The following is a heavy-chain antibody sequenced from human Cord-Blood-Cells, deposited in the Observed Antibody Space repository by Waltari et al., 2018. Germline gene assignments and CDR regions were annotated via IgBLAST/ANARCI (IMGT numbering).Heavy chain of an antibody. Sequence: QGLEWMGGIIPIFGTANYAQKFQGRVTITADESTSTAYMELSSLKSEDTAVYYCARGWPSGEMGDWGQGTLVTVSS. J-gene: IGHJ4*02. D-gene: IGHD2-15*01. CDR3: ARGWPSGEMGD. CDR2: IIPIFGTA. V-gene: IGHV1-69*01.